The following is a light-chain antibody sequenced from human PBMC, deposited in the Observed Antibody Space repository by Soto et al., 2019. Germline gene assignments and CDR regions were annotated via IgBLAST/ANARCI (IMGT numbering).Light chain of an antibody. CDR3: QQRYNWPLT. V-gene: IGKV3-11*01. CDR2: DAS. Sequence: EMVLTQSPATLSLSPGERATLSCRASQSVSNSLAWYQQKPGQAPRLLIYDASTRATGIPARFSGSGSGADFTLTISSLEPEDFAVYYCQQRYNWPLTFGGGTKVELK. CDR1: QSVSNS. J-gene: IGKJ4*01.